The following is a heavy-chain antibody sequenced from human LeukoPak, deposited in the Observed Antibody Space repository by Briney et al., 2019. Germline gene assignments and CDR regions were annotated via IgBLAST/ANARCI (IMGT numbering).Heavy chain of an antibody. CDR3: ARLGVITAAGTYDY. CDR1: GFTFSDYF. D-gene: IGHD6-13*01. V-gene: IGHV3-11*01. Sequence: GGSLRLSCAASGFTFSDYFMTWIRQAPGNGLQWIAHMRGSGETVSYADSVRGRFTISRDNVKHSLYLQMNSLRAEDTAVYYCARLGVITAAGTYDYWGQGTLVTVSS. CDR2: MRGSGETV. J-gene: IGHJ4*02.